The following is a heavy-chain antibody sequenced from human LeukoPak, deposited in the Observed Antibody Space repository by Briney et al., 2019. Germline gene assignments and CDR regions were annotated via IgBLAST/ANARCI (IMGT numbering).Heavy chain of an antibody. CDR1: GGSFSGYY. Sequence: PSETLSLTCAVYGGSFSGYYWSWIRQPPGKGLEWIGEINHSGSTNYNPSLKSRVTISVDTSKNQFSLKLSSVTAADTAVYYCARRGSYCSGGSCQLVDYWGQGTLVTVSS. J-gene: IGHJ4*02. D-gene: IGHD2-15*01. CDR2: INHSGST. CDR3: ARRGSYCSGGSCQLVDY. V-gene: IGHV4-34*01.